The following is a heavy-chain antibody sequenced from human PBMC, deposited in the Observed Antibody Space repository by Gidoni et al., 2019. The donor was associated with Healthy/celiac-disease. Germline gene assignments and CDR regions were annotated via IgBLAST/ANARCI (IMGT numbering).Heavy chain of an antibody. Sequence: QVQLQESGPGLVKPSQTLSLTCPVSGGSLSSGGYYWSWISQHPGKGLEWIGYIYYSGSTYYNPSLKSRVTISVDTSKNQFSLKLSSVTAADTAVYYCARSPYCTNGVCYREGFDYWGQGTLVTVSS. V-gene: IGHV4-31*03. CDR1: GGSLSSGGYY. CDR2: IYYSGST. D-gene: IGHD2-8*01. CDR3: ARSPYCTNGVCYREGFDY. J-gene: IGHJ4*02.